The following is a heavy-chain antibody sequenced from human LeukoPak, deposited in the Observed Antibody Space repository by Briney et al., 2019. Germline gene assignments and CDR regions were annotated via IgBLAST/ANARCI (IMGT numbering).Heavy chain of an antibody. V-gene: IGHV3-15*01. CDR1: GFTFSNAW. CDR2: IKSKTDGGTT. J-gene: IGHJ6*03. D-gene: IGHD3-3*01. Sequence: PGGSLRLSCAASGFTFSNAWMSWVRQAPGQGLEWVGRIKSKTDGGTTDYAAPVKGRFTISRDDSKNTLYLQMNSLKTEDTAVYYCTTEYDFWSGRTHPDWYYYYYYMDVWGKGTTVTVSS. CDR3: TTEYDFWSGRTHPDWYYYYYYMDV.